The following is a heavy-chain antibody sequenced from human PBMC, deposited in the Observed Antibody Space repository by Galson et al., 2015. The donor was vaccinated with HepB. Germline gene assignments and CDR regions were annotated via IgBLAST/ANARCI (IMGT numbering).Heavy chain of an antibody. CDR2: ISAYNGNT. CDR3: ATGAYDILTGYYNVYLGGPFDY. Sequence: SVKVSCKASGYTFTSYGISWVRRAPGQGLEWMGWISAYNGNTNYAQKLQGRVTMTTDTSTSTAYMELRSLRSDDTAVYYCATGAYDILTGYYNVYLGGPFDYWGQGTLVTVSS. J-gene: IGHJ4*02. CDR1: GYTFTSYG. D-gene: IGHD3-9*01. V-gene: IGHV1-18*01.